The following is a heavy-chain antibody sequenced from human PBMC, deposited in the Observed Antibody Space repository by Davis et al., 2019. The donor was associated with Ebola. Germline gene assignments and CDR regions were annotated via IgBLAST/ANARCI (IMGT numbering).Heavy chain of an antibody. J-gene: IGHJ4*02. Sequence: SVKVSCKASGYTFTSYDINWVRQATGQGLEWMGGIIPIFGTANYAQKFQGRVTITADESTSTAYMELSSLRSEDTAVYYCARDYGDYGFDYWGQGTLVTVSS. CDR3: ARDYGDYGFDY. CDR1: GYTFTSYD. CDR2: IIPIFGTA. D-gene: IGHD4-17*01. V-gene: IGHV1-69*13.